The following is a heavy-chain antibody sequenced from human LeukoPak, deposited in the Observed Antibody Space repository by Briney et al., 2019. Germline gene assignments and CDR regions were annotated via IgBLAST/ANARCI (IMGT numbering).Heavy chain of an antibody. V-gene: IGHV3-30*03. Sequence: GGSLRLSCAASGFTFSSYGMHWVRQAPGKGLEWVAVISYDGSNKYYADSLKGRFTISRDNSKNTLYLQMNSLRAEDTAVYYCASGIRAFDYWGQGALVTVSS. CDR1: GFTFSSYG. D-gene: IGHD1-26*01. J-gene: IGHJ4*02. CDR2: ISYDGSNK. CDR3: ASGIRAFDY.